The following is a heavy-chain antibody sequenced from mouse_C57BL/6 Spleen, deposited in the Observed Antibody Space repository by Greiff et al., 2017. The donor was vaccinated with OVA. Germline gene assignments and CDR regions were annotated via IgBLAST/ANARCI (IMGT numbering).Heavy chain of an antibody. V-gene: IGHV1-26*01. CDR3: ARDGTGFDD. CDR1: GYTFTDYY. CDR2: INPNNGGT. J-gene: IGHJ2*01. D-gene: IGHD4-1*01. Sequence: EVQLQQSGPELVKPGASVKISCKASGYTFTDYYMNWVKQSHGKSLEWIGDINPNNGGTSYNQKFKGKATLTVDKSSSTAYMELRSLTSEDSAVYYCARDGTGFDDWGQGTTLTVSS.